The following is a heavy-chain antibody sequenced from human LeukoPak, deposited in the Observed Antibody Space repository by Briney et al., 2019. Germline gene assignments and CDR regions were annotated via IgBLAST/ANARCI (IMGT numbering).Heavy chain of an antibody. V-gene: IGHV4-59*01. CDR1: GGSISSYY. CDR2: IYYSGST. Sequence: PSETLSLTCTVSGGSISSYYWSWIRQPPGKGLEWIGYIYYSGSTNYNPSLKSRVTISVDTSKNQFSLKLSSVTAADTAVYYCARDRYCSGGSCTHDAFDIWGQGTMVTVSS. CDR3: ARDRYCSGGSCTHDAFDI. D-gene: IGHD2-15*01. J-gene: IGHJ3*02.